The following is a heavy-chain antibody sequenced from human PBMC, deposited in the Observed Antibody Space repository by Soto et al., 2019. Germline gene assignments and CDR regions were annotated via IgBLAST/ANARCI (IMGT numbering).Heavy chain of an antibody. Sequence: PSETLSLTCTVSGGSISSVVYSWSWVRQPPGKGLEWIGYIYHSGSTYYNPSLKSRVTISVDRSKNQFSLKLSSVTAADTAVYYCARVQDYWGQGTLVTVSS. J-gene: IGHJ4*02. V-gene: IGHV4-30-2*01. CDR1: GGSISSVVYS. D-gene: IGHD1-1*01. CDR3: ARVQDY. CDR2: IYHSGST.